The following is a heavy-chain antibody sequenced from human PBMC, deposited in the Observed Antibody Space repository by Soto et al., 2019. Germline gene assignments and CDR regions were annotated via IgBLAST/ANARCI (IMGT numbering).Heavy chain of an antibody. Sequence: LTLSCTLPCHTFSDYLISPVDATPGKGLEWMGIIYPGDSDTRYSPSFKGHVRITVEKSTSTAYLQWNTLKASDTAMYYVASHISNFRYYYYAMEGRGTENKV. CDR2: IYPGDSDT. J-gene: IGHJ6*03. V-gene: IGHV5-51*07. CDR1: CHTFSDYL. CDR3: ASHISNFRYYYYAMEG. D-gene: IGHD4-4*01.